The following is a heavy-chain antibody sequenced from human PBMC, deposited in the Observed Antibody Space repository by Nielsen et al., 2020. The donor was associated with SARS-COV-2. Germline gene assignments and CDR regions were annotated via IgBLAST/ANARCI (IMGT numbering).Heavy chain of an antibody. J-gene: IGHJ6*02. Sequence: GESLKISCAASGFTFSSYSMNWVRQAPGKGLEWVSYISSSSSTIYYADSVKGRFTISRDNSKNTLYLQMNSLRAEDTAVYYCAREGAGTTGWDYYYGMDVWGQGTTVTVSS. CDR2: ISSSSSTI. CDR3: AREGAGTTGWDYYYGMDV. V-gene: IGHV3-48*01. CDR1: GFTFSSYS. D-gene: IGHD4-17*01.